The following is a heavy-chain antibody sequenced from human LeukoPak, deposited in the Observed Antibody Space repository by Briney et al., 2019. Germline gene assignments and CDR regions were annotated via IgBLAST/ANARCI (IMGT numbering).Heavy chain of an antibody. V-gene: IGHV3-23*01. CDR1: GFTVNNYA. CDR2: ISGSGDNT. J-gene: IGHJ4*02. D-gene: IGHD3-16*02. CDR3: TKDHSEYIWGSYRRDDY. Sequence: GGSLRLSCAASGFTVNNYATSWVRQGPGKGLEWVSAISGSGDNTYYADSVRDRFTISRDNSKNTLYLQMDSLRAEDTAVYYCTKDHSEYIWGSYRRDDYWGQGTLVTVSS.